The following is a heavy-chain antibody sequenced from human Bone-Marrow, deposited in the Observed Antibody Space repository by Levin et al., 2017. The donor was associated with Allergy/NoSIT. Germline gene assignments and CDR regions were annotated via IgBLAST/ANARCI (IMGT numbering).Heavy chain of an antibody. CDR3: AREYYYGSGSYFGY. J-gene: IGHJ4*02. V-gene: IGHV3-7*04. D-gene: IGHD3-10*01. CDR2: IKQDGSEK. Sequence: GGSLRLSCAASGFTFSSYWMSWVRQAPGKGLEWVANIKQDGSEKYYVDSVKGRFTISRDNAKNSLYLQMNSLRAEDTAVYYCAREYYYGSGSYFGYWGQGTLVTVSS. CDR1: GFTFSSYW.